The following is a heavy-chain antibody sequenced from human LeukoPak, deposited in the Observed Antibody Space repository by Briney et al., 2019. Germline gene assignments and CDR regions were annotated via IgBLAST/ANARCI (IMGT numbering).Heavy chain of an antibody. CDR1: GYTFTSYG. V-gene: IGHV1-18*01. Sequence: ASVKVSCTASGYTFTSYGISWVRQAPGQGLEWMGWISAYNGNTNYAQKLQGRVIMTTDTSTSTAYMELRSLRSDDTAVYYCARDRSGWYPGGMDVWGQGTTVTVSS. D-gene: IGHD6-19*01. CDR3: ARDRSGWYPGGMDV. J-gene: IGHJ6*02. CDR2: ISAYNGNT.